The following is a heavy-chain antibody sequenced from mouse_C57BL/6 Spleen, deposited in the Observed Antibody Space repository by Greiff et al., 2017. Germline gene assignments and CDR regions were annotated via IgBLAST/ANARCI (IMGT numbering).Heavy chain of an antibody. Sequence: QVQLQQPGAELVKPGASVKMSCKASGYTFTSYWLTWVKQRPGQGLEWIGDIYPGSGSTNYNEKFKSKATLTVDTSSSTAYMQLSSLTSEDSAVYDCARATTVVARWYVDVWGTGTTVTVSS. D-gene: IGHD1-1*01. J-gene: IGHJ1*03. CDR3: ARATTVVARWYVDV. CDR2: IYPGSGST. V-gene: IGHV1-55*01. CDR1: GYTFTSYW.